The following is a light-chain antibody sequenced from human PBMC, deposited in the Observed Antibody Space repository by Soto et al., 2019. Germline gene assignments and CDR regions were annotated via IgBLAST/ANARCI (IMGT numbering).Light chain of an antibody. J-gene: IGLJ2*01. CDR2: AGS. Sequence: QSALTQPASVSGSPGQSITISYTGTSSDVGCYNLVSWYQQHPGKAPKLMIYAGSKRPSGVSDRFSGSKSGNTASQTIAGLQAEDETDYYCCSYATGSTLVFGGGTKLTVL. V-gene: IGLV2-23*01. CDR3: CSYATGSTLV. CDR1: SSDVGCYNL.